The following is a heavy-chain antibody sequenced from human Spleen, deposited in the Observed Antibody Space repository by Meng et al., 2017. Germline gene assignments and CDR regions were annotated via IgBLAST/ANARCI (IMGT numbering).Heavy chain of an antibody. CDR3: ARGDHYFAY. CDR2: ISAYNGKT. CDR1: GYTFTSYA. Sequence: ASVKVSCKSSGYTFTSYAINWVRQAPGQGLEWMGWISAYNGKTDYAQKLQGRVTMTTDTSTSTAYMELRSLISDDTAVYYCARGDHYFAYWGPGTLVHVSS. J-gene: IGHJ4*02. V-gene: IGHV1-18*01.